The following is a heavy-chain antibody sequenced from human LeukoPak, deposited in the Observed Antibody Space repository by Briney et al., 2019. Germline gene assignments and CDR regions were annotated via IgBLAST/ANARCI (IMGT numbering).Heavy chain of an antibody. CDR1: GFTFSSYS. Sequence: GGSLRLSCAASGFTFSSYSMNWVRQAPGKGLEWVSSISSSSSYIYYADSVKGRFTISRDNAKNSLYLQMNSLRAEDTAVYYCARRPSGVPAAQGGNYYHGMDVWGQGTTVTVSS. CDR2: ISSSSSYI. J-gene: IGHJ6*02. V-gene: IGHV3-21*01. CDR3: ARRPSGVPAAQGGNYYHGMDV. D-gene: IGHD2-2*01.